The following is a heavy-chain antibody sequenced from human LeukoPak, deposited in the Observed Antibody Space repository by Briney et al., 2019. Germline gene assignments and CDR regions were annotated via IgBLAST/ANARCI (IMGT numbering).Heavy chain of an antibody. V-gene: IGHV3-7*01. J-gene: IGHJ6*03. CDR1: GFTFSSYW. CDR3: AREVGITMVRGDYYYMDV. D-gene: IGHD3-10*01. Sequence: GGSLRLSCAASGFTFSSYWMSWVRQAPGKGLEWVANIKQDGSEKYYVDSVKGRFTISRDNAKNSLYLQMNSLRAEDTAVYYCAREVGITMVRGDYYYMDVWGKGTTVTVSS. CDR2: IKQDGSEK.